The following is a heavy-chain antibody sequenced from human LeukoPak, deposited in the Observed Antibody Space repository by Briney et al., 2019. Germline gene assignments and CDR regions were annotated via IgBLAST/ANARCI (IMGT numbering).Heavy chain of an antibody. D-gene: IGHD1-20*01. V-gene: IGHV3-21*01. CDR1: GYTLTELS. CDR3: ARDPPFIIGTTFFDY. Sequence: SCKVSGYTLTELSMHWVRQAPGKGLEWVSSISTSSTYIYYADSVKGRFTISRDNAKNSLYLQMNSLRAEDTAVYYCARDPPFIIGTTFFDYWGQGTLVTVSS. CDR2: ISTSSTYI. J-gene: IGHJ4*02.